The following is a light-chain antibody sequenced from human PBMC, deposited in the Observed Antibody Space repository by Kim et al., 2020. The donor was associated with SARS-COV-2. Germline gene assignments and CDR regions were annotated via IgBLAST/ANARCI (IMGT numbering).Light chain of an antibody. Sequence: LSPGERGTHPCRASRRVTSNYLAWYQQKPGQAPRLLIYAASSRATDIPDRFSGSGSGTDFTLTISRLEPEDFALYYCQQYGTSPWTFGQGTKLEI. J-gene: IGKJ1*01. CDR2: AAS. CDR1: RRVTSNY. V-gene: IGKV3-20*01. CDR3: QQYGTSPWT.